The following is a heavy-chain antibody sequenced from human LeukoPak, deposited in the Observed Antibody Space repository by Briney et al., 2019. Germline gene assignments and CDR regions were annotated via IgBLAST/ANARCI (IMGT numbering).Heavy chain of an antibody. CDR3: ARVPGSHYYYYMDV. CDR2: ISKSGRAT. Sequence: GGSLRLSCAASGFKFDDYEMSWVREVPGKGLEYVSGISKSGRATGYGDSVKGRFTISRDNAKNSLFLQMTSLRAEDTALYHCARVPGSHYYYYMDVWGKGAAVTVSS. V-gene: IGHV3-20*01. J-gene: IGHJ6*03. CDR1: GFKFDDYE.